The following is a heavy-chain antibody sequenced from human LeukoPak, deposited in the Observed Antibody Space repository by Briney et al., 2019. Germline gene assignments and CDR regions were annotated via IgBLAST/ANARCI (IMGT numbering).Heavy chain of an antibody. CDR1: GFSVSSNY. D-gene: IGHD3-10*01. Sequence: GGSLRLSCAASGFSVSSNYMSWVRQPPGKGLEWVSDIYSGGSTNYTASVKGRFTISRDNSKNKLSLQLNTLRAADTAVYYCARDASAIRVPGGYYGMDGWGKGTTVTVSS. J-gene: IGHJ6*04. CDR2: IYSGGST. CDR3: ARDASAIRVPGGYYGMDG. V-gene: IGHV3-53*01.